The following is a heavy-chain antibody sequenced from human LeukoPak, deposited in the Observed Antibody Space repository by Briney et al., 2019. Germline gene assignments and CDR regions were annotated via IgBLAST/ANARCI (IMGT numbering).Heavy chain of an antibody. Sequence: SETLSLTCTASGGSISSSSYYWGWIRQPPGKGLEWIGSIYYSGSTYYNPSLKSRVTISVDASKNQFSLKLSSVTAADTAVYYCARFPGNEYYYDSSGYYFPWFDPWGQGTLVTVSS. D-gene: IGHD3-22*01. CDR1: GGSISSSSYY. J-gene: IGHJ5*02. CDR2: IYYSGST. CDR3: ARFPGNEYYYDSSGYYFPWFDP. V-gene: IGHV4-39*01.